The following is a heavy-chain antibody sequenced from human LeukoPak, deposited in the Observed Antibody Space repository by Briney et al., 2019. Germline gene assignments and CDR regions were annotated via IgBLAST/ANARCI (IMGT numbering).Heavy chain of an antibody. Sequence: GGSLRLSCAASGFTVSRNYMSWVRQAPGKGLEWVSVIYSGGSTYYADSVKGRFTISRDNSKNTLYLQMNSLRAEDTAVYYCARYDSSGYSSYYGMDVWGQGTTVTVSS. CDR2: IYSGGST. CDR1: GFTVSRNY. D-gene: IGHD3-22*01. CDR3: ARYDSSGYSSYYGMDV. J-gene: IGHJ6*02. V-gene: IGHV3-66*01.